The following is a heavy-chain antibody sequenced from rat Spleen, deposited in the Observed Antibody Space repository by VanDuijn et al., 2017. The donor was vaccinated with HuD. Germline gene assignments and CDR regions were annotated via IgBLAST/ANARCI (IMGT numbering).Heavy chain of an antibody. V-gene: IGHV5-20*01. CDR2: ISSDGGRT. J-gene: IGHJ4*01. CDR1: GFTFSDYG. Sequence: EVQLVESGGGVVQPGRSMKLSCAASGFTFSDYGMAWVLRAPTKGLEWVASISSDGGRTYYRYSVKGRFTISIDNAESTLYLQMESLRSEDTATYYCAKGVTSMDAWGQGASVTVSS. CDR3: AKGVTSMDA. D-gene: IGHD1-1*01.